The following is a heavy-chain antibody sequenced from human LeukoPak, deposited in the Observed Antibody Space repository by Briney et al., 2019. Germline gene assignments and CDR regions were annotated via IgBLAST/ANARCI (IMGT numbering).Heavy chain of an antibody. V-gene: IGHV4-34*01. CDR3: ARVQQAVADYFDY. Sequence: SETLSLTCAVYGGSFSGYYWSWIRQPPGKGLEWIGEINHSESTNYNPSLKSRVTISVDTSQNQFSLKLSSVTAADTAVYYCARVQQAVADYFDYWGQGTLVTVSS. D-gene: IGHD6-19*01. CDR2: INHSEST. CDR1: GGSFSGYY. J-gene: IGHJ4*02.